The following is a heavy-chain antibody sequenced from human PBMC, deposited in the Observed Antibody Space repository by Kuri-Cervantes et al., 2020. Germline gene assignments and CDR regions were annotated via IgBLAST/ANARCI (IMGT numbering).Heavy chain of an antibody. D-gene: IGHD1-26*01. CDR3: ARGALQWELLTGYFDY. CDR1: GFMFSSYW. CDR2: IKPDGSEK. Sequence: GESLKISCIASGFMFSSYWMSWVRQAPGKGLECVANIKPDGSEKNYVDSVKGRFTISRDNGKNTLYLQMNSLRAEDTAVYYCARGALQWELLTGYFDYWGQGTLVTVSS. J-gene: IGHJ4*02. V-gene: IGHV3-7*03.